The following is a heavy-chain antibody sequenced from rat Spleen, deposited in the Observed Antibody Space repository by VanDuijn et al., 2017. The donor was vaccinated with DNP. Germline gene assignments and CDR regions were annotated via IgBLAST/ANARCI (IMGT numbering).Heavy chain of an antibody. CDR1: GFTFSDYY. V-gene: IGHV5-7*01. D-gene: IGHD1-10*01. J-gene: IGHJ2*01. Sequence: EVLLVESDGGLVQPGRSLKLSCAVSGFTFSDYYMAWVRQAPAKGLEWVATLSYNGGTPYYRDSVKGRFTISRDNAINTLYLQMDSLRSEDTATYYCTRGGTTYYFDHWGQGVIVTVSS. CDR2: LSYNGGTP. CDR3: TRGGTTYYFDH.